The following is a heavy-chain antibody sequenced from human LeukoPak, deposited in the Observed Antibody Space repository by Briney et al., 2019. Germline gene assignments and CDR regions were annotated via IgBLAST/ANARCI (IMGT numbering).Heavy chain of an antibody. Sequence: PGGSLRLSCAASGFTFSSYAMSWVRQAPGKGLEWVSAISGSGGGTYYADSVKGRFTISRHNSKNTLYLQMNSLRAEDTAVYYCASSSSWYGYYYYYGMDVWGQGTTVTVSS. CDR2: ISGSGGGT. D-gene: IGHD6-13*01. CDR1: GFTFSSYA. J-gene: IGHJ6*02. CDR3: ASSSSWYGYYYYYGMDV. V-gene: IGHV3-23*01.